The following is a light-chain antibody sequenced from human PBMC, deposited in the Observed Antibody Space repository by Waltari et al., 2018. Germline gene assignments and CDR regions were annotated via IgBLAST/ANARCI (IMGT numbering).Light chain of an antibody. V-gene: IGLV2-14*03. J-gene: IGLJ3*02. Sequence: QSALTQPASVSGSPGQSITISCTGPSSDVGGFNYVPWYHQHPGNAPTIMIYDVSNRPPGVSTRFSGSKSGNTASLTISGLQAEDEADYYCSSYTSSSTLVFGGGTKLTVL. CDR3: SSYTSSSTLV. CDR2: DVS. CDR1: SSDVGGFNY.